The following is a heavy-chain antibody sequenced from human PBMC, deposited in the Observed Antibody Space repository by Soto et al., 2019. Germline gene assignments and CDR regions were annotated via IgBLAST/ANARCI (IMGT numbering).Heavy chain of an antibody. D-gene: IGHD4-17*01. CDR1: GLTFSSYW. V-gene: IGHV3-74*01. CDR3: GLSYTVTTGY. Sequence: EVQLVESGGGLVQPGGSLRLSCAASGLTFSSYWMHWVRQAPGKGLVWVSRINSDGSSTNYADSVKGRFTISRDNAKNALYRQRNSLRAEDTAVYCCGLSYTVTTGYWGRGTLVTVSS. J-gene: IGHJ4*02. CDR2: INSDGSST.